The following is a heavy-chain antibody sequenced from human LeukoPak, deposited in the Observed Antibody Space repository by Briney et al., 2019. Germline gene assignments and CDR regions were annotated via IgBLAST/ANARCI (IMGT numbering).Heavy chain of an antibody. Sequence: PSQTLSLTXTVSGGSISSGSYYWSWIRQPAGKGLEWIGRIYTSGSTNYNPSLKSRVTISVDTSKNQFSLKLSSVTAADTAVYYCARDGFGDTMVRGVISDAFDIWGQGTMVTVSS. CDR3: ARDGFGDTMVRGVISDAFDI. CDR2: IYTSGST. V-gene: IGHV4-61*02. D-gene: IGHD3-10*01. J-gene: IGHJ3*02. CDR1: GGSISSGSYY.